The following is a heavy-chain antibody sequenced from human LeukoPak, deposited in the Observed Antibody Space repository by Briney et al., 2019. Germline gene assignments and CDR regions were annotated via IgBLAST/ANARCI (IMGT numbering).Heavy chain of an antibody. CDR1: GFTVSSNY. Sequence: GGSLRLSCAASGFTVSSNYMSWVRQAPGKGLEWVSVIYSGGSTYYADSAKGRFTISRDNSKNTLYLQMNSLRAEDTAVYYCARHRGYCSSTSCYPYYFDYWGQGTLVTVSS. V-gene: IGHV3-66*04. J-gene: IGHJ4*02. CDR3: ARHRGYCSSTSCYPYYFDY. D-gene: IGHD2-2*01. CDR2: IYSGGST.